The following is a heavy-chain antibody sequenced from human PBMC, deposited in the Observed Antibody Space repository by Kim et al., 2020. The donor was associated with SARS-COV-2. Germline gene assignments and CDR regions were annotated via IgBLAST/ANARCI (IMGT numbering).Heavy chain of an antibody. D-gene: IGHD1-26*01. CDR3: AKVRGATDRNGMDV. V-gene: IGHV3-33*06. J-gene: IGHJ6*02. Sequence: ADSVKGRFTISRDNSKNTLYLQMNSLRAEDTAVYYCAKVRGATDRNGMDVWGQGTTVTVSS.